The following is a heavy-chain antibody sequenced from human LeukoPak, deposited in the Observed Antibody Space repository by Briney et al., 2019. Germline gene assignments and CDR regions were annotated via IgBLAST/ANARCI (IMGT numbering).Heavy chain of an antibody. CDR3: ASLADFWTGYFDH. J-gene: IGHJ4*02. Sequence: SETLSLTCTVSGASITSYYWNWIRQPPGKGLEWLGYIYTGGTNYNPPLKSRIRMSVDKSKSQFSLMLRSVTAVDTAVYYCASLADFWTGYFDHWGQGALVTVSS. D-gene: IGHD3/OR15-3a*01. V-gene: IGHV4-59*03. CDR1: GASITSYY. CDR2: IYTGGT.